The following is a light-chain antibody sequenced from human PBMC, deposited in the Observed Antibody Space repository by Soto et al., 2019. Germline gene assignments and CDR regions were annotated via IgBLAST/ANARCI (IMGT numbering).Light chain of an antibody. Sequence: EIVLTQSPATLSLSPGDRATLSCRANQSVTSPVAWYQQKPGQAPRLLLFHTYNRATGIPPRFSGSGSGTEFTLTISSLEPEDFAVYYCQQRFDWPTFGQGTRVEIK. J-gene: IGKJ1*01. CDR3: QQRFDWPT. CDR2: HTY. CDR1: QSVTSP. V-gene: IGKV3-11*01.